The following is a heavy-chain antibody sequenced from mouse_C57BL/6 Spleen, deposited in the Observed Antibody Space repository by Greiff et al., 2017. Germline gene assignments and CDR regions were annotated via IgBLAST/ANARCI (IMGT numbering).Heavy chain of an antibody. J-gene: IGHJ2*01. D-gene: IGHD1-1*01. CDR1: GYTFTSYW. CDR3: AIDYYGSSVDY. V-gene: IGHV1-69*01. Sequence: QVQLQQPGAELVMPGASVKLSCKASGYTFTSYWMHWVKQRPGQGLEWIGEIDPSDSYTNYNQKFKGKSTLTVDKSSSTAYMQLSSLTAEDSAVYYCAIDYYGSSVDYWGQGTTLTVAS. CDR2: IDPSDSYT.